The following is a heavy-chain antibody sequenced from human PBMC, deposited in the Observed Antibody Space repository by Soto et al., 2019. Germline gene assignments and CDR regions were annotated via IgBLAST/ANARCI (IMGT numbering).Heavy chain of an antibody. D-gene: IGHD5-12*01. CDR3: ASLGYSGYDFAFDI. CDR1: GFTVSSNY. CDR2: IYSGGNT. J-gene: IGHJ3*02. Sequence: PGGSLRLSCAASGFTVSSNYMNWVHQAPGKGLEWVSVIYSGGNTYYADSVKGRFTISRDNSKNTLYLQMNSPRAEDTAVYYCASLGYSGYDFAFDIWGQGTMVTVSS. V-gene: IGHV3-53*01.